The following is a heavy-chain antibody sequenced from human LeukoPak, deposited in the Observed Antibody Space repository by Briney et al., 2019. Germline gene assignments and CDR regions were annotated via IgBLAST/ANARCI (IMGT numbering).Heavy chain of an antibody. CDR1: GGSFSGYY. D-gene: IGHD3-22*01. V-gene: IGHV4-34*01. CDR2: INHSGST. Sequence: SETLSLTCAVYGGSFSGYYWGWIRQPPGKGLEWIGEINHSGSTNYNPSLKSRVTISVDTSKNQFSLKLSSVTAADTAVYYCARWGYYYDSSGYYYSFDYWGQGTLVTVSS. CDR3: ARWGYYYDSSGYYYSFDY. J-gene: IGHJ4*02.